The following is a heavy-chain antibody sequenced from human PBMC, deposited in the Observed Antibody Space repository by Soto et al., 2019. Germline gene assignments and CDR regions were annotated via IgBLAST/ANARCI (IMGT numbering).Heavy chain of an antibody. CDR3: AKRQWLVLGMDV. Sequence: EVQLLESGGGLVQPGGSLRLSCAASGFTFSSYAMSWVRQAPGKGLEWVSAISGSGGSTYYADSVKGRFTISRDNSKKTLYLQMNSLRAEDTAVYYCAKRQWLVLGMDVWGQGTTVTVSS. D-gene: IGHD6-19*01. CDR2: ISGSGGST. V-gene: IGHV3-23*01. J-gene: IGHJ6*02. CDR1: GFTFSSYA.